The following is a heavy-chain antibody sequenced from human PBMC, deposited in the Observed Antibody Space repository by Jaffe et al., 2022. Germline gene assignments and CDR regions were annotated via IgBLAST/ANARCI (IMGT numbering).Heavy chain of an antibody. V-gene: IGHV4-34*01. Sequence: QVQLQQWGAGLLKPSETLSLTCAVYGGSFSGYYWSWIRQPPGKGLEWIGEINHSGSTNYNPSLKSRVTISVDTSKNQFSLKLSSVTAADTAVYYCAREDYYGSGRTKVVGYFDYWGQGTLVTVSS. CDR2: INHSGST. CDR3: AREDYYGSGRTKVVGYFDY. J-gene: IGHJ4*02. D-gene: IGHD3-10*01. CDR1: GGSFSGYY.